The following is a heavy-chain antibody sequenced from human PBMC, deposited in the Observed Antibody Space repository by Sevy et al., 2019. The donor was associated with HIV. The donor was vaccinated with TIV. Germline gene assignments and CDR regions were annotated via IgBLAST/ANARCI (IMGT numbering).Heavy chain of an antibody. CDR1: GFTFNTYN. V-gene: IGHV3-21*01. J-gene: IGHJ6*02. CDR2: ISGTSTYI. CDR3: ARDGGATDYGMDV. D-gene: IGHD1-26*01. Sequence: GGSLRLSCGASGFTFNTYNFNWVRQAPGKGLECVSSISGTSTYIYYADSVRGRFTISRDNAKNSLYLQMNNLRAEDTAIYYCARDGGATDYGMDVWGLGTTVTVSS.